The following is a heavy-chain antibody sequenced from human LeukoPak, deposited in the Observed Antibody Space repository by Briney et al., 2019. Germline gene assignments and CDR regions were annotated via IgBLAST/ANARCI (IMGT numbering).Heavy chain of an antibody. Sequence: GGSLRLSCAASGFTFSSYSMNWVRQAPGKGLEWVAVISYDGSNKYYADSVKGRFTISRDNSKNTLYLQMNSLRAEDTAVYYCAGSLGYCTSNVCYLKYWGQGTLVTVSS. CDR2: ISYDGSNK. CDR3: AGSLGYCTSNVCYLKY. D-gene: IGHD2-8*01. J-gene: IGHJ4*02. CDR1: GFTFSSYS. V-gene: IGHV3-30*03.